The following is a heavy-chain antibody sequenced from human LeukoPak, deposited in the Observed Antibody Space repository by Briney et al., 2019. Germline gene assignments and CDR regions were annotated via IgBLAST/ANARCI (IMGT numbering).Heavy chain of an antibody. Sequence: GGSLRLSCAASGFTFSSYAMSWVRQAPGKGLEWVSAISGSGGSTYYADSVKGRFTISRDNSKNTLYLQMNSLRAEDTAVYYCAKGEDKPYYSILTGFYYFDYWGQGTLVTVSS. D-gene: IGHD3-9*01. CDR2: ISGSGGST. V-gene: IGHV3-23*01. J-gene: IGHJ4*02. CDR1: GFTFSSYA. CDR3: AKGEDKPYYSILTGFYYFDY.